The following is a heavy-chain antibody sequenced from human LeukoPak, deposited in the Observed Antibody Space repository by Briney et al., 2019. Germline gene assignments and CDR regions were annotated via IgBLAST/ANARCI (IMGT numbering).Heavy chain of an antibody. J-gene: IGHJ4*02. V-gene: IGHV4-30-4*08. D-gene: IGHD3-9*01. CDR1: GGSISSGGYY. CDR2: IYYSGST. Sequence: SQTLSLTCTVSGGSISSGGYYWSWIRQHPGKGLEWIGYIYYSGSTYYNPSLKSRVSISVDTSKNQFSLKLSSVTAADTAVYYCARDRYFIGFDYWGQGTLVAVSS. CDR3: ARDRYFIGFDY.